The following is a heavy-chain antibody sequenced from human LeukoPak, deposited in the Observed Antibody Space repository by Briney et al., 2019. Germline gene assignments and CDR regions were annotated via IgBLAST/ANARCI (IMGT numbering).Heavy chain of an antibody. V-gene: IGHV1-18*04. CDR2: ISAYNGNT. D-gene: IGHD3-10*01. Sequence: ASVKVSCKASGYTFTSNYIHWVRQAPGQGLEWMGWISAYNGNTNYAQKLQGRVTMTTDTSTSTAYMELRSLRSDDTAVYYCASTKRGFGELYDYWGQGTLVTVSS. CDR1: GYTFTSNY. CDR3: ASTKRGFGELYDY. J-gene: IGHJ4*02.